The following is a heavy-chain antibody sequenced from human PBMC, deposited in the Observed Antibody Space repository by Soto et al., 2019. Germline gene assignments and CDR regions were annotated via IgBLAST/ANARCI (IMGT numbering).Heavy chain of an antibody. Sequence: SETLSLTCTVSGGSISSSSYYWGWIRQPPGKGLEWIGSIFYSGSTYYNPSLKSRVTISVDTSKNQFSLKLSSVTAADTAVYYCARSVVVVAATRLYMDVWGKGTTVTVSS. J-gene: IGHJ6*03. D-gene: IGHD2-15*01. CDR2: IFYSGST. CDR3: ARSVVVVAATRLYMDV. V-gene: IGHV4-39*01. CDR1: GGSISSSSYY.